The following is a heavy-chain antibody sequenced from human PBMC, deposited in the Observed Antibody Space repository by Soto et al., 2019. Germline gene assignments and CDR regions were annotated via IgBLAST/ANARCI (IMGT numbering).Heavy chain of an antibody. D-gene: IGHD3-16*01. Sequence: EVQLVESGGGLVKPGGSLRLSCAASGFTFSSYSMNWVRQAPGKGLEWVSSISSSSSYIYYADSVKGRFTISRDNAKNSLYLQMNSLRAEDTAVYYCAREQPYVRTFDYWGKGTLVTVSS. CDR3: AREQPYVRTFDY. CDR2: ISSSSSYI. V-gene: IGHV3-21*01. J-gene: IGHJ4*02. CDR1: GFTFSSYS.